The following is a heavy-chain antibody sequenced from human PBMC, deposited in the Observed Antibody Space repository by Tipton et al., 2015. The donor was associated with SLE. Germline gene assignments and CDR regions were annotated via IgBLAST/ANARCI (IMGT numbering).Heavy chain of an antibody. CDR2: INQDGSTT. CDR3: AREPEWTTYDAFDI. D-gene: IGHD3-3*01. Sequence: SLRLSCIASGFTLSNYWMDWVRQVPGKGLVWVSRINQDGSTTNYADSVKGRFTISRDNAKNTLYLQMNSLRAEDTAVYYCAREPEWTTYDAFDIWGQGTMVTVSS. V-gene: IGHV3-74*01. CDR1: GFTLSNYW. J-gene: IGHJ3*02.